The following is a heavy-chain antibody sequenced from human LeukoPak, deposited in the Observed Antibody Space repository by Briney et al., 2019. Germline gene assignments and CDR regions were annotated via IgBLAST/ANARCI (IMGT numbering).Heavy chain of an antibody. CDR2: ISAYNGST. Sequence: ASVKVSCKASGTTLSNYGTTWVRQAPGQGLEWMGWISAYNGSTNYAQKFQGRATMTTDTSTSTAYMELRSLRSDDTALYYCARDCSGGTCYLDYWGQGTLVTVSS. D-gene: IGHD2-15*01. CDR1: GTTLSNYG. J-gene: IGHJ4*02. CDR3: ARDCSGGTCYLDY. V-gene: IGHV1-18*01.